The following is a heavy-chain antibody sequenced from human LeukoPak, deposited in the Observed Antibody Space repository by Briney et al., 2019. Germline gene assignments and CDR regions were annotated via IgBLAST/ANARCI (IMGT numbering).Heavy chain of an antibody. CDR1: GFTFNDYG. CDR2: INGNGGTT. V-gene: IGHV3-20*04. Sequence: PGGSLRLSCAASGFTFNDYGMSWVRQAPGKGLEWVSAINGNGGTTNYADSVKGRFTISRDNSKNTLYLQMSGLRSEDTAVYYCARVRIAVAGTGPFDYWGQGTLVTVSS. J-gene: IGHJ4*02. D-gene: IGHD6-19*01. CDR3: ARVRIAVAGTGPFDY.